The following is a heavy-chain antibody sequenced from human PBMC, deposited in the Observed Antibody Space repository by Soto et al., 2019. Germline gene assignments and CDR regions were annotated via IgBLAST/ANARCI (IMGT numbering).Heavy chain of an antibody. CDR1: GGSVSSGYYF. Sequence: SKTMSLTCSVSGGSVSSGYYFWSWIRQPPGKGLEWIGYISYSGSTNYNPSLKSRVSISADTSQSQFSLTLSSVTAADTALYYCAIACLTIIRGVNIFDSWGQRTPVTVSS. J-gene: IGHJ4*02. CDR2: ISYSGST. D-gene: IGHD3-10*01. V-gene: IGHV4-30-4*01. CDR3: AIACLTIIRGVNIFDS.